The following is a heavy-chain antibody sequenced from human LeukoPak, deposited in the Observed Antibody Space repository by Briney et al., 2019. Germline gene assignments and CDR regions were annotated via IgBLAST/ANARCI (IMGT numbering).Heavy chain of an antibody. CDR1: GFTFSNSA. D-gene: IGHD3-16*01. CDR3: TLDDVGLAPDY. V-gene: IGHV3-15*04. CDR2: IESKSDGGTT. Sequence: PGGSLRLSCAASGFTFSNSAMSWVRQAPGKGLEWVGRIESKSDGGTTYYAAPVKGRFTISRDDLKNTLYLQMNSLKTEDTAVYFCTLDDVGLAPDYWGQGTLVTVSS. J-gene: IGHJ4*02.